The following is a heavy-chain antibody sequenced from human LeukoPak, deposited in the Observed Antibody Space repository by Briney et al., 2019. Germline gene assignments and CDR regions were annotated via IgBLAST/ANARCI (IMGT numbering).Heavy chain of an antibody. Sequence: GASVKVSCKASGYTFTNFGLSWVRQAPGQGLEWMGWISAYNGDTYYAQRFNGRVTMTTDTSTSTAYMELNRLRSDDTAVYYCARDRGVGYEGDYWGQGTLVTVSS. CDR1: GYTFTNFG. J-gene: IGHJ4*02. D-gene: IGHD6-13*01. CDR3: ARDRGVGYEGDY. V-gene: IGHV1-18*01. CDR2: ISAYNGDT.